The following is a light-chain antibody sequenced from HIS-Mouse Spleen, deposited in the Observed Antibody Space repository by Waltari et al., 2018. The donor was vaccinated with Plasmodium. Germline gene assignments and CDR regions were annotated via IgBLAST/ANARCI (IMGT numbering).Light chain of an antibody. Sequence: QSALTQPASVSGSPGQSITLSCTGTSRDVGSYNLVSWYQQHPGKAPKLMIYEGSKRPSGVSNRFSGSKSGNTASLTISGLQAEDEADYYCCSYAGSSYVFGTGTKVTVL. V-gene: IGLV2-23*01. J-gene: IGLJ1*01. CDR3: CSYAGSSYV. CDR1: SRDVGSYNL. CDR2: EGS.